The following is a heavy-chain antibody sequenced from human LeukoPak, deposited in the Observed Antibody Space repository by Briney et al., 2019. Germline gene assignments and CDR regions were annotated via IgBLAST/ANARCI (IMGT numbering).Heavy chain of an antibody. J-gene: IGHJ4*02. CDR1: GFTFSSYS. CDR3: ARLAAAGSFDY. Sequence: GGSLRLSCAASGFTFSSYSMNWVRQAPGKGLEWVSYISSSSSTIHYADSVKGRFTISRDNAKNSLYLQMNSLRAEDTAVYYCARLAAAGSFDYWGQGTLVTVSS. D-gene: IGHD6-13*01. CDR2: ISSSSSTI. V-gene: IGHV3-48*04.